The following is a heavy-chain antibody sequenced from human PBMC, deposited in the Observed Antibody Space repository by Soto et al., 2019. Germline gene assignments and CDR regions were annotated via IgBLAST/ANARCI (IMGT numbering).Heavy chain of an antibody. CDR1: GYTFTSYG. Sequence: ASVKVSCKASGYTFTSYGISWERQAPGQGLEWMGWISAYNGNTNYAQKLQGRVTMTTDTSTSTAYMELRSLRSDDTAVYYCARSPQILRYFDWLLDYWGQGTLVTVSS. CDR2: ISAYNGNT. D-gene: IGHD3-9*01. J-gene: IGHJ4*02. CDR3: ARSPQILRYFDWLLDY. V-gene: IGHV1-18*01.